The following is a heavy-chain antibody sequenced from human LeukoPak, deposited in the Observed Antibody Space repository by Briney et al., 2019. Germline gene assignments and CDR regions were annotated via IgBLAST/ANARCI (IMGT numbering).Heavy chain of an antibody. CDR1: GFTFSSYW. J-gene: IGHJ4*02. CDR2: ISSDGSST. CDR3: ARARIAAPLLDY. Sequence: GGSLRLSCSASGFTFSSYWMHWVRQAPGKGLVWVSSISSDGSSTRYADSVKGRFTISRDNAKNSLYLQMNSLRVEDTAVYFCARARIAAPLLDYWGQGTLVTVSS. D-gene: IGHD6-13*01. V-gene: IGHV3-74*01.